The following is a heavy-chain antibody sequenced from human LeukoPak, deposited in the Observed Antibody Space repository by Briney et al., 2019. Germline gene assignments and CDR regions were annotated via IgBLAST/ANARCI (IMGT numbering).Heavy chain of an antibody. Sequence: ASVKVSCKASGYTFTSYGISWVRQAPGQGLEWMGIINPSGGSTSYAQKFQGRVTMTRDTSTSTVYMELSSLRSEDTAVYYCASWANYYDSSGYRHGAFDIWGQGTMVTVSS. V-gene: IGHV1-46*01. CDR1: GYTFTSYG. CDR2: INPSGGST. J-gene: IGHJ3*02. CDR3: ASWANYYDSSGYRHGAFDI. D-gene: IGHD3-22*01.